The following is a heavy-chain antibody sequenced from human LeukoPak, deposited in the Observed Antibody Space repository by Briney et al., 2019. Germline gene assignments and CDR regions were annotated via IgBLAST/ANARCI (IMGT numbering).Heavy chain of an antibody. J-gene: IGHJ5*02. V-gene: IGHV1-8*03. CDR2: MNPNSGNT. CDR3: ARGYWGSSFDWFDP. CDR1: GYTFTSYD. Sequence: VASVKVSCTASGYTFTSYDINWVRQATGQGLEWMGWMNPNSGNTGYAQKFQGRVTITRNTSISTAYMELSSLRSEDTAVYYCARGYWGSSFDWFDPWGQGTLVTVSS. D-gene: IGHD6-13*01.